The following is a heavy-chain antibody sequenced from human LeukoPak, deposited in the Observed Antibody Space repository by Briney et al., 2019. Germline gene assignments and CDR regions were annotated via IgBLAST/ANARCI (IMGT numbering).Heavy chain of an antibody. CDR1: GGSFSGYY. CDR3: ARSEVLMVCAISYEYYYGMDV. J-gene: IGHJ6*02. Sequence: PSETLSLTCAVYGGSFSGYYWSWIRQPPGKGLEWIGEINHSGSTNYNPSLKSRVTISVDTSKNQFSLKLSSVTAADTAVYYCARSEVLMVCAISYEYYYGMDVWGQGTTVTVSS. CDR2: INHSGST. V-gene: IGHV4-34*01. D-gene: IGHD2-8*01.